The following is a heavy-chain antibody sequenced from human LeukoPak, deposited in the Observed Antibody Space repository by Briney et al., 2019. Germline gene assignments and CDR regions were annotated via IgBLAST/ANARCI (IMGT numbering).Heavy chain of an antibody. V-gene: IGHV3-23*01. D-gene: IGHD4-11*01. CDR2: ITASGGST. CDR1: AFTFTNFA. Sequence: GGSLRLSCATSAFTFTNFAMSWVRQAPGKGLQWVSGITASGGSTYYADSVKGRFTISRDNSKNTLYLQMNRLRAEDTAVYYCAKKLQLNDYFYYWGQGTLVTVSS. J-gene: IGHJ4*02. CDR3: AKKLQLNDYFYY.